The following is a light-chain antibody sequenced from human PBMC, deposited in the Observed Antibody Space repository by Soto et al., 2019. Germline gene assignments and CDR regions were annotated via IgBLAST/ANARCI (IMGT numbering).Light chain of an antibody. CDR2: EVN. CDR1: SSDVGGYNY. V-gene: IGLV2-8*01. CDR3: SSYAGSTNV. J-gene: IGLJ1*01. Sequence: QPVLTQPPSASGSPGQSVAISCTGTSSDVGGYNYVSWYQQHPGQAPKLMIYEVNKRPSGVPDRFSGSKSGNTASLTVSALPAEDEADYYCSSYAGSTNVFGTGTKVTLL.